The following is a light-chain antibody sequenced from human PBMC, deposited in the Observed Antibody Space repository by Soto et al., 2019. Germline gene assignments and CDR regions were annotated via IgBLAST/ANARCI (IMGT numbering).Light chain of an antibody. CDR3: TSYVGRDTGV. CDR1: SSDIGAYNY. V-gene: IGLV2-8*01. CDR2: EVS. J-gene: IGLJ3*02. Sequence: QSVLTQPPSASGSPGQSVTISCTGTSSDIGAYNYVSWYQQYPGKAPKLMIYEVSKRPSGVPDRFSGSKSGNTASLTVSGLQTEDEADYYCTSYVGRDTGVFGGGTQLTVL.